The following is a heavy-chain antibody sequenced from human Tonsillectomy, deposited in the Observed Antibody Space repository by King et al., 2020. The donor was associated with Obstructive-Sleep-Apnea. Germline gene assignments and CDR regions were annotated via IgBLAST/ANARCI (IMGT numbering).Heavy chain of an antibody. J-gene: IGHJ6*02. CDR3: ARAYSRNYFYYGMDV. CDR2: IYSGGTT. V-gene: IGHV3-66*01. Sequence: VQLVESGGGLVQPGGSLRLSCAASGLSVSDNYMSWFRQAPGKGLEWVSYIYSGGTTYYTDSVKGRFSISRDNSNNMLYLQMDSMSAEDTGVYYCARAYSRNYFYYGMDVWGQGATVTVSS. CDR1: GLSVSDNY. D-gene: IGHD1-26*01.